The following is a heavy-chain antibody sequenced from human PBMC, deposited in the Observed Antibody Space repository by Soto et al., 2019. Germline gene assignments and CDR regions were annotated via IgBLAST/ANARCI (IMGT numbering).Heavy chain of an antibody. CDR1: GFRFRSYA. J-gene: IGHJ4*02. D-gene: IGHD3-10*01. Sequence: PGGSLRLSCAASGFRFRSYAMTWVRQAPGKGLEWVSAIDSDASTYYADSVKGRFTISRDKSKGTRYLQISSLRAEDTAVYYCARGSRDSYPGSRIFDRWGRGTRVTVSS. CDR3: ARGSRDSYPGSRIFDR. CDR2: IDSDAST. V-gene: IGHV3-23*01.